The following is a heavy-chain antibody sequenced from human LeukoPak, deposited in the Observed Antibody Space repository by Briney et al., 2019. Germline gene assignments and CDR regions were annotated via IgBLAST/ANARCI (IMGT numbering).Heavy chain of an antibody. CDR3: ARGRLADPDY. V-gene: IGHV4-30-2*01. J-gene: IGHJ4*02. CDR1: GGSISSGGYS. Sequence: SETLSLTCAVSGGSISSGGYSWSWIRQPPGKGLEWIGYIYHSGSTYYSPSLKSRVTISVDRSKNQFSLKLSSVTAADTAVYYCARGRLADPDYWGQGTLVTVSS. CDR2: IYHSGST.